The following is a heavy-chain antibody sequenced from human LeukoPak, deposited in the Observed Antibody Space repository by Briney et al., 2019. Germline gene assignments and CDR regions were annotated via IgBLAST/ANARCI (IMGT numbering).Heavy chain of an antibody. J-gene: IGHJ4*02. Sequence: GGPLRLSCAASGFTFNTYTMNWVRQAPGKGLEWLSFINTKSKSIYYADSVKGRFTISRDNAKNSLYLQMNSLRAEDTALYYCVRDQNWAFDYWGQGTLVTVPS. CDR2: INTKSKSI. CDR1: GFTFNTYT. V-gene: IGHV3-48*01. D-gene: IGHD7-27*01. CDR3: VRDQNWAFDY.